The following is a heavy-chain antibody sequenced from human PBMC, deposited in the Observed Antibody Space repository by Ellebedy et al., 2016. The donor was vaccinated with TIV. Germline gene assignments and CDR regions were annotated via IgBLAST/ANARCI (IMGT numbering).Heavy chain of an antibody. CDR1: GFTFSSYA. CDR3: AKKAWFLFGVYCTTTRCYSDY. D-gene: IGHD2-2*01. CDR2: ISGGGDRA. J-gene: IGHJ4*02. Sequence: GESLKISCAASGFTFSSYAMTWVRQAPGKGLEWVSGISGGGDRAYYADSVKGRFTLSRDNSKDTLYLQMNSLRGDDTAVYYCAKKAWFLFGVYCTTTRCYSDYWGQGTLLTVSS. V-gene: IGHV3-23*01.